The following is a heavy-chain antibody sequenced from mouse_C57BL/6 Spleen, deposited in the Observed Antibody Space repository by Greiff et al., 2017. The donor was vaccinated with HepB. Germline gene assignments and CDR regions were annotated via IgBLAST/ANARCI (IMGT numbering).Heavy chain of an antibody. V-gene: IGHV5-17*01. CDR1: GFTFSDYG. CDR3: ANPFYDYDWYFDV. CDR2: ISSGSSTI. J-gene: IGHJ1*03. Sequence: EVNLVESGGGLVKPGGSLKLSCAASGFTFSDYGMHWVRQAPEKGLEWVAYISSGSSTIYYADTVKGRFTISRDNAKNTLFLQMTSLRSEDTAMYYCANPFYDYDWYFDVWGTGTTVTVSS. D-gene: IGHD2-4*01.